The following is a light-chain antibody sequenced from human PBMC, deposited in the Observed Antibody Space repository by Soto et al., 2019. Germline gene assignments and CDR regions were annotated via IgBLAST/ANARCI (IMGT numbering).Light chain of an antibody. CDR1: SSNIGAGYD. CDR3: QSYDSGLSGPVV. Sequence: QSVLTQPPSVSGAPGQRVTISCTGSSSNIGAGYDVHWYQQLPGTAPKLLIYGNSNRPSGVPDRFSGSKSATSASLAITGLQAEDEADYYRQSYDSGLSGPVVFGGGTKVTVL. V-gene: IGLV1-40*01. CDR2: GNS. J-gene: IGLJ2*01.